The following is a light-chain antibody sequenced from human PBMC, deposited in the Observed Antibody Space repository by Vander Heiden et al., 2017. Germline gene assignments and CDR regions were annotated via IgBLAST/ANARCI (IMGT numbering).Light chain of an antibody. V-gene: IGKV1-39*01. Sequence: DIQMTQSPSSLSASVGDRVTITCRASQSISSYLNWYQQKPGKAPKLLIYAASSLESGVPSRFSGSGSGTDFTLTMSRLQPEDFATYCCQQSDSTPWTFGQGTKVEIK. CDR3: QQSDSTPWT. CDR2: AAS. J-gene: IGKJ1*01. CDR1: QSISSY.